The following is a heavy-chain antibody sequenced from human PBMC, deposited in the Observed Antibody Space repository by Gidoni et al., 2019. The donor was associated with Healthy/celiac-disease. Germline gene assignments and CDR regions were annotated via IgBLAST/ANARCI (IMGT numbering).Heavy chain of an antibody. J-gene: IGHJ4*02. CDR2: INPNSGGT. CDR3: ARDPWTDYPFDY. Sequence: QVQLGQSGDEVKKPGASVKASCKASGYTFTGYYMHWGRQAPGQGLEWMGWINPNSGGTNYAQKLQGRVTSTRDTSISTAYMELSRLRSDDTAVYYCARDPWTDYPFDYWGQGTLVTVSS. D-gene: IGHD4-17*01. V-gene: IGHV1-2*01. CDR1: GYTFTGYY.